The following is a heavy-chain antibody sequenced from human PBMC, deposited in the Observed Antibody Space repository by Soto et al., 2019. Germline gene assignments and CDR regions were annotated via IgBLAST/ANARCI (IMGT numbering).Heavy chain of an antibody. V-gene: IGHV3-7*01. CDR1: GFTFSSYW. CDR2: IKQDGSEK. CDR3: ARDGPTVTQNYYYYDYMDV. D-gene: IGHD4-4*01. J-gene: IGHJ6*03. Sequence: EVQLVESGGGLVQPGGSLRLSCAASGFTFSSYWMSWVRQAPGKGLEWVANIKQDGSEKYYVDSVKGRFTISRDNAKNSLYLQMNSLRAEDTAVYYCARDGPTVTQNYYYYDYMDVWGKGTTVTVSS.